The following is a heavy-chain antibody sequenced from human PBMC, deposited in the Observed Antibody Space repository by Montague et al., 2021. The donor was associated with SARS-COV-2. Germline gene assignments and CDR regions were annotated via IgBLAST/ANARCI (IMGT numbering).Heavy chain of an antibody. CDR1: GATFTEYY. CDR3: ARGTGGHITIFEVVIKYWYFDV. Sequence: SETLSLTCAVYGATFTEYYYACFRRPPGRSLQWSGEINYIAGTTXSPSLKSRPTVLVVPSKNQFSPRLTSVTAADTAVYYCARGTGGHITIFEVVIKYWYFDVWGRGTLVTISS. D-gene: IGHD3-3*01. V-gene: IGHV4-34*01. CDR2: INYIAGT. J-gene: IGHJ2*01.